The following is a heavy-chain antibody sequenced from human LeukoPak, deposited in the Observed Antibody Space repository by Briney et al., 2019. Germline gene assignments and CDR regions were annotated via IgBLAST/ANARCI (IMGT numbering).Heavy chain of an antibody. Sequence: ASVKVSCKASGYTFTGYYMHWVRQAPGQGLEWMGWINPNSGGTNYAQKFQGRVTMTRDTSISTGYMELRSLRSDDTAVYDCARLEYCSGGSCYSLDYWGQGTLVTVSS. CDR1: GYTFTGYY. CDR2: INPNSGGT. CDR3: ARLEYCSGGSCYSLDY. D-gene: IGHD2-15*01. J-gene: IGHJ4*02. V-gene: IGHV1-2*02.